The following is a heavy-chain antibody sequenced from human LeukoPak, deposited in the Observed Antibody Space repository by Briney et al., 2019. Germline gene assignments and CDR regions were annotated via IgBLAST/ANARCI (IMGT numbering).Heavy chain of an antibody. Sequence: KPSETLSLTCSVSDGSISDYYWTWIRQPPGKGLEWIGYIYNSGSTNYNPSLKSRVTISVDTSKNQFSLKLSSVTAADTAVYYCASDRYCSGGRCYSGRFDPWGQGTLVTVSS. CDR1: DGSISDYY. D-gene: IGHD2-15*01. J-gene: IGHJ5*02. CDR3: ASDRYCSGGRCYSGRFDP. CDR2: IYNSGST. V-gene: IGHV4-59*01.